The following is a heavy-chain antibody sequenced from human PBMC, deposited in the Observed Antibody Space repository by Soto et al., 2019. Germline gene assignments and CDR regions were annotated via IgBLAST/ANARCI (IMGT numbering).Heavy chain of an antibody. J-gene: IGHJ4*02. V-gene: IGHV4-59*01. D-gene: IGHD3-3*01. CDR2: IYYSGST. CDR3: ARDRNGDFRSGYYPPSFDY. Sequence: QVQLQESGPGLVKPSETLSLTCTVSGGSLSSYYWSWIRQPPGKGLEWIGYIYYSGSTNYNPSLESRVTISVDTSKNQFSLKLSSVTAADTAVYYCARDRNGDFRSGYYPPSFDYWGQGTLVTVSS. CDR1: GGSLSSYY.